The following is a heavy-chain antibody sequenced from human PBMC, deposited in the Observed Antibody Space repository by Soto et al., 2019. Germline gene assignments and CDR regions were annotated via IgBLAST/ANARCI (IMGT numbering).Heavy chain of an antibody. CDR2: IYYSGST. J-gene: IGHJ4*02. CDR1: GGSISSSSYY. D-gene: IGHD6-6*01. V-gene: IGHV4-39*01. Sequence: PSETLSLTCTVSGGSISSSSYYWGWIRQPPGKGLEWIGSIYYSGSTYYNPSLKSRVPISVDTSKNQFSLKLSSVTAADTAVYYCARLRPPYPDFEYYFDYWGQGTLVTVSS. CDR3: ARLRPPYPDFEYYFDY.